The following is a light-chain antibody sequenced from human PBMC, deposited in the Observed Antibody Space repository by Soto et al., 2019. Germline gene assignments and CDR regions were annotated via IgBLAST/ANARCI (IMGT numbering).Light chain of an antibody. CDR3: QKYNGAPWT. CDR1: QGISNY. CDR2: AAS. Sequence: DIQMTQSPSSLSASVGDRVTITCRASQGISNYLAWYQQKPGKVPKLLIYAASTLQSGVPSRFSDSGSGTDFTLTISTLQPEDIGTYYCQKYNGAPWTFGQGTKVDIK. J-gene: IGKJ1*01. V-gene: IGKV1-27*01.